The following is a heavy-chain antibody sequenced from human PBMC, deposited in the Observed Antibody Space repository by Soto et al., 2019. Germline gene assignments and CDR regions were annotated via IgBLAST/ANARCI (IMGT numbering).Heavy chain of an antibody. CDR2: IIPILGIA. D-gene: IGHD4-17*01. Sequence: QVQLVQSGAEVKKPGSSVKVSCKASGGTFSSYTIGWVRQAPGQGLEWMGRIIPILGIANYAQKFQGRVTITADKSTSTAYMELSSLRSEDTAVYYCARVKDYLGFDYWGQGTLVTVSS. J-gene: IGHJ4*02. CDR3: ARVKDYLGFDY. CDR1: GGTFSSYT. V-gene: IGHV1-69*02.